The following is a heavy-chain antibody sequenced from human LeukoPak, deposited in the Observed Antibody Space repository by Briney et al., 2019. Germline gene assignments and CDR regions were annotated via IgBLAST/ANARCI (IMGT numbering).Heavy chain of an antibody. D-gene: IGHD4/OR15-4a*01. CDR2: INPNSGGT. V-gene: IGHV1-2*02. Sequence: APVKVSCKASGYTFTGYYMHWVRQAPGQGLEWMGWINPNSGGTNSAQKFQGRVTMTSDTSISTAYMELSRLRSDDTALYYCARAPRMVITPIYFDYWGQGTLVTVSS. J-gene: IGHJ4*02. CDR1: GYTFTGYY. CDR3: ARAPRMVITPIYFDY.